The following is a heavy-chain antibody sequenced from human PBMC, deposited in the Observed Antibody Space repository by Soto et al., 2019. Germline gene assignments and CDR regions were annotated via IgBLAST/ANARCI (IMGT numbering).Heavy chain of an antibody. Sequence: QVQLVESGGGVVQPGRSLRLSCAASGFPCSSYGMHWVRQAPGKGLDWVALISYDGSKKYYADSVKGRFTISRDNSKQTLYLQMSSLRAEDTAVYYCAGGQYYFDSCGQGTLVSVSS. V-gene: IGHV3-30*03. CDR2: ISYDGSKK. D-gene: IGHD2-15*01. CDR3: AGGQYYFDS. J-gene: IGHJ4*02. CDR1: GFPCSSYG.